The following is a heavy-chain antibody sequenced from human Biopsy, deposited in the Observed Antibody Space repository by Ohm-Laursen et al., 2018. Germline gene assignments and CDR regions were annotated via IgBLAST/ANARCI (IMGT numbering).Heavy chain of an antibody. CDR1: GESFNGYY. CDR3: VRGVDYYDPYHYYALDV. Sequence: SDTLSLTWAVYGESFNGYYWSWIRQTPGKGLEWIGEINHSGRTNYNTSLKSRVPISVDTSKNQFSLKVRSVTAADTAVYYCVRGVDYYDPYHYYALDVWGQGTTVTVSS. D-gene: IGHD3-22*01. CDR2: INHSGRT. V-gene: IGHV4-34*01. J-gene: IGHJ6*02.